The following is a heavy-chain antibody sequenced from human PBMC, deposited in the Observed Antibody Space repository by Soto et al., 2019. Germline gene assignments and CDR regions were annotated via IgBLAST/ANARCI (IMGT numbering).Heavy chain of an antibody. D-gene: IGHD3-10*01. V-gene: IGHV4-4*02. CDR1: GGSMNSGNW. J-gene: IGHJ4*02. Sequence: QAQLQESGPGLVKPSETLSLTCAISGGSMNSGNWWSWVRQPPGKGLEWIGEIYHTGSTNYNPSLKRRVTISVDKSKTRFSLKMKSVTAADTAVYYCARNMAREVTLDYWGQGTLVTVSS. CDR2: IYHTGST. CDR3: ARNMAREVTLDY.